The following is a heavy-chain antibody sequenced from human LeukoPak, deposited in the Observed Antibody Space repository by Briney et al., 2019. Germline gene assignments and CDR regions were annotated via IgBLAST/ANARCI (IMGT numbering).Heavy chain of an antibody. CDR2: INPNSGGT. V-gene: IGHV1-2*02. CDR3: ARVRSRLGELSFDY. D-gene: IGHD3-16*02. Sequence: GASVKVSCKASGDTFSIYGFSWVRQAPGQGLEWMGWINPNSGGTNYAQKFQGRVTMTRDTSISTAYMELSRLRSDDTAVYYCARVRSRLGELSFDYWGQGTLVTVSS. J-gene: IGHJ4*02. CDR1: GDTFSIYG.